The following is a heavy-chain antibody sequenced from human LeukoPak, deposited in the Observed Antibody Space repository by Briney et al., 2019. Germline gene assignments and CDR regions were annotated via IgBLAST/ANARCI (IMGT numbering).Heavy chain of an antibody. V-gene: IGHV3-48*03. J-gene: IGHJ4*02. CDR2: IASSDSTR. D-gene: IGHD6-19*01. CDR1: GFTFSSYE. CDR3: AREIVSAVADFDC. Sequence: GGSLRLSCAASGFTFSSYEMNWVRQAPGKGLEWVSYIASSDSTRTYADSVWGRFTISRDNAKNSLYLEMNSLRAEDTAVYYCAREIVSAVADFDCWGQGTLVTVSS.